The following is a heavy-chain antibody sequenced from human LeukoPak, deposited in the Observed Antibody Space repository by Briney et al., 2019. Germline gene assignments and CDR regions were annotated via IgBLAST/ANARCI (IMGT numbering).Heavy chain of an antibody. D-gene: IGHD4-17*01. V-gene: IGHV4-38-2*02. CDR3: ARGTYGYYIDV. CDR1: NYSISNSLY. CDR2: IYRSEST. Sequence: SETLSLTCSGSNYSISNSLYWGSLRQPPGKGLEWIGSIYRSESTFYNPSLTSRVTISLDTSKNQFSLKLSSVTAAATAVYFCARGTYGYYIDVWGKGTTVTVSS. J-gene: IGHJ6*03.